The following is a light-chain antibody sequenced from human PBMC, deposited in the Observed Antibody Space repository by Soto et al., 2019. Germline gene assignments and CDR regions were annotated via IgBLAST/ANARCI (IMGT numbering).Light chain of an antibody. CDR1: QDISNY. CDR2: DAS. CDR3: QQYDNLPIT. V-gene: IGKV1-33*01. J-gene: IGKJ5*01. Sequence: DIQMTQSPSSLSACVGDRVTITFQASQDISNYLNWYQQKPGKAPKLLIYDASNLETGVPSRFSGSGSGTDFTFTISSLQPEDIATYYCQQYDNLPITFGQGTRLEIK.